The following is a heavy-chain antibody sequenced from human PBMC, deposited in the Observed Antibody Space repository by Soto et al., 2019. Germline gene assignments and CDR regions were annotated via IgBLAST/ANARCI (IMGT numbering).Heavy chain of an antibody. Sequence: GSLRLSCAASGFTFSSYWMSWVRQAPGKGLEWVANIKQDGSEKYYVDSVKGRFTISRDNAKNSLYLQMNSLRAEDTAVYYCARFTIFGVVVIPTPYYYGMDVWGQGTTVTVSS. D-gene: IGHD3-3*01. CDR2: IKQDGSEK. CDR3: ARFTIFGVVVIPTPYYYGMDV. CDR1: GFTFSSYW. J-gene: IGHJ6*02. V-gene: IGHV3-7*01.